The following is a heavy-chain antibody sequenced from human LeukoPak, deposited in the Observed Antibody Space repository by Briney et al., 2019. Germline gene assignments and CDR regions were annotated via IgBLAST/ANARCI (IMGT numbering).Heavy chain of an antibody. V-gene: IGHV4-59*01. J-gene: IGHJ6*02. CDR2: IYYNGST. D-gene: IGHD3-10*01. Sequence: PSETLSLTCTVSGGSISSYYWSWIRQPPGKGLEWIGYIYYNGSTNCNPSLKSRVTISVDTSKNQFSLKLSSVTAADTAVYYCARGTYYYGSGSYWTRHKGMDVRGQGTTVTVSS. CDR3: ARGTYYYGSGSYWTRHKGMDV. CDR1: GGSISSYY.